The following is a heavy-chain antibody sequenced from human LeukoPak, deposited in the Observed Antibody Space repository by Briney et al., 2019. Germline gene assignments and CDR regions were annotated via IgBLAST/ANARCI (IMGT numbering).Heavy chain of an antibody. CDR2: IYSGGST. J-gene: IGHJ3*02. Sequence: GALRLSCAASGFTVSSKYMSWVRQAPGRGLEWVSVIYSGGSTYYADSVKGRFTISRDNFKNTLYLQMNSLRAEDTAVYYCAREIRSAFDIWGQGTRVTVSS. CDR1: GFTVSSKY. V-gene: IGHV3-53*01. CDR3: AREIRSAFDI. D-gene: IGHD3-3*01.